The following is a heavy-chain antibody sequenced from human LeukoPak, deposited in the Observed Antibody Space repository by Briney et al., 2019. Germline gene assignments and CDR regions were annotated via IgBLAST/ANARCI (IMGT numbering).Heavy chain of an antibody. CDR2: ISYDGSNK. CDR1: GFTFSSYG. J-gene: IGHJ4*02. V-gene: IGHV3-30*18. D-gene: IGHD3-22*01. CDR3: AKVQYYDSSGYLDH. Sequence: GGSLRLSCAASGFTFSSYGMHWVRQAPGKGLEWVAVISYDGSNKYYADSVKGRFTISRDNSKNTLYLQMNSLRAEDTALYYCAKVQYYDSSGYLDHWGQGTLVTVSS.